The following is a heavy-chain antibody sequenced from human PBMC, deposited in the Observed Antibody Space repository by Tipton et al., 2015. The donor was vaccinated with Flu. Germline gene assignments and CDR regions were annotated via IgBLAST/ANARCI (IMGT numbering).Heavy chain of an antibody. CDR3: ARVGAHDYGDYHYDY. Sequence: TLSLTCTVSGYSISSGYYWGWIRQPPGKGLEWIGSIYHSGSTYYNPSLKSRVTISVDTSKNQFSLKLSSVTAADTAAYYCARVGAHDYGDYHYDYWGQGTLVTVSS. J-gene: IGHJ4*02. V-gene: IGHV4-38-2*02. D-gene: IGHD4-17*01. CDR2: IYHSGST. CDR1: GYSISSGYY.